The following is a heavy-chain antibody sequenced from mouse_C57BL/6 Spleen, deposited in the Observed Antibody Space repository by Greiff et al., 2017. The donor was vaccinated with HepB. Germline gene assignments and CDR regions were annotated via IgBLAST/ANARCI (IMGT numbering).Heavy chain of an antibody. CDR2: IWGGGST. CDR1: GFSLTSYG. J-gene: IGHJ4*01. V-gene: IGHV2-9*01. CDR3: AKHGDYDYDDYAMDY. Sequence: VQRVESGPGLVAPSQSLSITCTVSGFSLTSYGLDWVLRPPRKGLEWRVVIWGGGSTNYNSALMSRLSISKDNSTSQVFLKMNSLQTDDTAMYYCAKHGDYDYDDYAMDYWGQGTSVTVSS. D-gene: IGHD2-4*01.